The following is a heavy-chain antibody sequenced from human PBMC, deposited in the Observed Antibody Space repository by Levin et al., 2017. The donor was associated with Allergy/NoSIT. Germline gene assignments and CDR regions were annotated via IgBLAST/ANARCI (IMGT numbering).Heavy chain of an antibody. CDR1: GGSISSSNW. V-gene: IGHV4-4*02. CDR3: ARANSYGHIRGIIDY. D-gene: IGHD5-18*01. Sequence: PSETLSLTCAVSGGSISSSNWWSWVRQPPGKGLEWIGEIYHSGSTNYNPSLKSRVTISVDKSKNQFSLKLSSVTAADTAVYYCARANSYGHIRGIIDYWGQGTLVTVSS. CDR2: IYHSGST. J-gene: IGHJ4*02.